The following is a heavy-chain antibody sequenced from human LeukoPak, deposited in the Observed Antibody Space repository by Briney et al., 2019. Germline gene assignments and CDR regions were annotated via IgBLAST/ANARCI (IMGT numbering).Heavy chain of an antibody. J-gene: IGHJ3*02. CDR3: AIGFKGITMIVVPSAFDI. V-gene: IGHV5-51*01. CDR1: GYSFTSYW. Sequence: GESLKISCKGSGYSFTSYWIGWVRQMPGKGLEWMGIIYPGDSDTRYSPSFQGQVTISADKSISTAYLQWSSLKASDTAMYYCAIGFKGITMIVVPSAFDIWGQGTMVTVSS. CDR2: IYPGDSDT. D-gene: IGHD3-22*01.